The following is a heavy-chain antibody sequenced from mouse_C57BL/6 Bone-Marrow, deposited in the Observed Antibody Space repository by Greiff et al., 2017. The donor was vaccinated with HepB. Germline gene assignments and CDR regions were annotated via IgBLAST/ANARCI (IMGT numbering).Heavy chain of an antibody. D-gene: IGHD2-2*01. Sequence: QVHVKQSGAELARPGASVKLSCKASGYTFTSYGISWVKQRTGQGLEWIGEIYPRSGNTYYNEKFKGKATLTADKSSSTAYMELRSLTSEDSAVYFCARCYYGYDGYAMDYWGQGTSVTVSS. CDR3: ARCYYGYDGYAMDY. CDR2: IYPRSGNT. J-gene: IGHJ4*01. CDR1: GYTFTSYG. V-gene: IGHV1-81*01.